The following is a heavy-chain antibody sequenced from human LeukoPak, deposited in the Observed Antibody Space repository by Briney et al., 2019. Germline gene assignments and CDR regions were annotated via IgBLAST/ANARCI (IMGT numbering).Heavy chain of an antibody. D-gene: IGHD6-19*01. J-gene: IGHJ4*02. Sequence: PGGSLRLSCAASGFTFSSYSMNWVRQAPGKGLEWVSSISSSSSYIYYADSVKGRFTISRDNAKNSLYLQMNSLRAEDTAVYYCASDPVRTVAGTIDYWGQGTLVTVSS. CDR1: GFTFSSYS. CDR3: ASDPVRTVAGTIDY. V-gene: IGHV3-21*01. CDR2: ISSSSSYI.